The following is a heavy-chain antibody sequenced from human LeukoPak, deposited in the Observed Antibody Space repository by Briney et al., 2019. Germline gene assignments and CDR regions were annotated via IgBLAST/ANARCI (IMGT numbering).Heavy chain of an antibody. J-gene: IGHJ4*02. V-gene: IGHV3-74*01. CDR1: GFTFSSYW. CDR3: AKSDYAEGGIEY. Sequence: GGSLRLSCAASGFTFSSYWMHWVRQAPGKGLVWVSRINSDGSSTSYADSVKGRFTISRDNSKNTLYLQMNSLKPEDTAMYYCAKSDYAEGGIEYWGQGTLVTVSS. CDR2: INSDGSST. D-gene: IGHD4-17*01.